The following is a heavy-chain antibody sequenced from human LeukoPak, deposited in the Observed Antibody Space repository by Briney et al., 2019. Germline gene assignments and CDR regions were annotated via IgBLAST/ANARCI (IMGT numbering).Heavy chain of an antibody. J-gene: IGHJ6*02. CDR3: AKVNYYGSGPMDV. V-gene: IGHV3-23*01. D-gene: IGHD3-10*01. CDR1: GFTFSSYA. CDR2: ISGSGGST. Sequence: GGSLRPSCAASGFTFSSYAMSWVRQAPGKGLEWVSAISGSGGSTYYADSVKGRFTISRDNSKNTLYLQMNSLRAEDTAVYYCAKVNYYGSGPMDVWGQGTTVTVSS.